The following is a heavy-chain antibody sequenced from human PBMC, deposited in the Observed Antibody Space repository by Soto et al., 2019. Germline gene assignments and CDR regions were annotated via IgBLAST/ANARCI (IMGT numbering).Heavy chain of an antibody. Sequence: QVQLVQSGAEVKKPGSSVKVSCKASGGTFSSYAISWVRQAPGQGLEWMGGIIPIFGTANYAQKFQGRVTSTADESTSTAYMELSSLRSEDTAVYYCARAPEGWVVAATTAPLDYWGQGTLVTVSS. CDR3: ARAPEGWVVAATTAPLDY. CDR1: GGTFSSYA. V-gene: IGHV1-69*12. CDR2: IIPIFGTA. J-gene: IGHJ4*02. D-gene: IGHD2-15*01.